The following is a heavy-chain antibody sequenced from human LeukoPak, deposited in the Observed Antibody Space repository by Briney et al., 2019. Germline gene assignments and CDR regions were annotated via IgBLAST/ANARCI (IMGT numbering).Heavy chain of an antibody. Sequence: SETLSLTCAVYGGSFSGYYWSWIRQPPGKGLEWIGEINHSGSTNYNPSLKSRVTISVDTSKNQFSLKLSSVTAADTAVYYCARDPLDYGKLGDDAFDIWGQGTMVTVSS. V-gene: IGHV4-34*01. CDR3: ARDPLDYGKLGDDAFDI. CDR1: GGSFSGYY. D-gene: IGHD4-17*01. J-gene: IGHJ3*02. CDR2: INHSGST.